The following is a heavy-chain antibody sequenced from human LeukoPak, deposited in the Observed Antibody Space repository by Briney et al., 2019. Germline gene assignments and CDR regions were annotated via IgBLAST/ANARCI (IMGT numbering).Heavy chain of an antibody. CDR3: ARGTGWFDP. CDR1: GGTFSSYA. J-gene: IGHJ5*02. V-gene: IGHV1-69*04. Sequence: GASVTVSCKASGGTFSSYAISWVRQAPGQGLEWMGRIIPILGIANYAQKFQGRVTITADKSTSTAYMELSSLRSEDTAVYYCARGTGWFDPWGQGTLVTVSS. D-gene: IGHD1/OR15-1a*01. CDR2: IIPILGIA.